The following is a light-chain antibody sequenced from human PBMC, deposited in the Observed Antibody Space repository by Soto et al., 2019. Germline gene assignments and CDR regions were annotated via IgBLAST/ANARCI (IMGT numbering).Light chain of an antibody. Sequence: DIQMTQSPSTLSASVGDRVTITCRASQSISTWLAWYQQKPGKAPKLLIYKASNLEGGVPSWFRGSGAGKKFNITICGLQPDDFATYCCQQYKHYPHTFGGWTTVEIK. CDR3: QQYKHYPHT. J-gene: IGKJ4*01. CDR1: QSISTW. V-gene: IGKV1-5*03. CDR2: KAS.